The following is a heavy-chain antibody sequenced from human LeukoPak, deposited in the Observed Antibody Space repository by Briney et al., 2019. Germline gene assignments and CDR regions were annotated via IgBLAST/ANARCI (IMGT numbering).Heavy chain of an antibody. V-gene: IGHV3-7*03. Sequence: GGSLRLSCAASGFSFNIYWMSWVRQAPGKGLEWVANINHDGSEKYYVDSVKGRFTISRDNAKNSLYLQMNSLRAEDTAVYYCARNAYGAQTPSDVWGQGTTVTVSS. J-gene: IGHJ6*02. CDR2: INHDGSEK. CDR1: GFSFNIYW. CDR3: ARNAYGAQTPSDV. D-gene: IGHD4-17*01.